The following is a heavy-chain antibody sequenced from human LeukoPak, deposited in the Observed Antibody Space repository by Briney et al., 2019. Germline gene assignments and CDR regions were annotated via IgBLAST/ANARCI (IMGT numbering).Heavy chain of an antibody. V-gene: IGHV4-39*01. CDR3: ATHRYSERSRSFDI. J-gene: IGHJ3*02. CDR1: GGSISSSSYF. D-gene: IGHD1-1*01. Sequence: SETLSLTCTVSGGSISSSSYFWGWIRQPPGKGLEWIGTIYYSGSAHYHPSLKSRVSISVDTSKNQFSLKMSSVTAADTAVYYCATHRYSERSRSFDIWGQGTMVTVSS. CDR2: IYYSGSA.